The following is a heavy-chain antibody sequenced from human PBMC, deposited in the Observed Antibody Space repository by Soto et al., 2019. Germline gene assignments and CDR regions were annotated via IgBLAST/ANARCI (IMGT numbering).Heavy chain of an antibody. CDR1: GFTFSNAW. D-gene: IGHD3-16*02. J-gene: IGHJ4*02. CDR2: IKSKTDGGTT. V-gene: IGHV3-15*07. Sequence: PGGSLRLSCAASGFTFSNAWMNWVRQAPGKGLEWVGRIKSKTDGGTTDYAAPVKGRFTISRDDSKNTLYLQMNSLKTEDTAVYYCTTLEPQDIMITFGGVIVPSDYWGQGTLVTVSS. CDR3: TTLEPQDIMITFGGVIVPSDY.